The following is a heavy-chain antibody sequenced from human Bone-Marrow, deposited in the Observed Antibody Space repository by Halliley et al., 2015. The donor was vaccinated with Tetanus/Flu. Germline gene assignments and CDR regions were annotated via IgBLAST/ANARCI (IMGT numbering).Heavy chain of an antibody. CDR2: SMHTGPT. D-gene: IGHD1-20*01. V-gene: IGHV4-31*02. CDR3: ARDRDGIYDNWFH. J-gene: IGHJ4*01. Sequence: LGRIGYSMHTGPTLSTPSLKSRLSMSVDTSKNKFFLSLNSVTAADTAVYYCARDRDGIYDNWFHWGHGTLVTVSS.